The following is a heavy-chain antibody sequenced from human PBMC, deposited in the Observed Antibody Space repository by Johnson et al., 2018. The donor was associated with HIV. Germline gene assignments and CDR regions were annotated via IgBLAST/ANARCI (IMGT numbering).Heavy chain of an antibody. CDR1: GFTFSSYG. Sequence: QVQLVESGGGVVQPGGSLRLSCAASGFTFSSYGIHWVRQAPGKGLEWVAFIRYDGSKMYYADSVKGRFTISRDNSKNTVYMQMNTLRAEDTAVYYCANGGYSYGYDAFDIWGQGTMVTVSS. V-gene: IGHV3-30*02. CDR3: ANGGYSYGYDAFDI. CDR2: IRYDGSKM. D-gene: IGHD5-18*01. J-gene: IGHJ3*02.